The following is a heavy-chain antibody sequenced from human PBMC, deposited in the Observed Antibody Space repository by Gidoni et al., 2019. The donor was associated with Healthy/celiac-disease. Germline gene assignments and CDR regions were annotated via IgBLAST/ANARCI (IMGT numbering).Heavy chain of an antibody. Sequence: VQLVQSGAEVKKPGASVTVSCTASGYTFTSYYMHWVRQAPGQGLEWMGIINPSGGSTSYAQKFQSRVTMTRDTSTSTVYMELSNLRSEDTAVYYCALAYCGGDCYSPSYYMDVWGKGTTVTVSS. D-gene: IGHD2-21*01. J-gene: IGHJ6*03. V-gene: IGHV1-46*03. CDR2: INPSGGST. CDR1: GYTFTSYY. CDR3: ALAYCGGDCYSPSYYMDV.